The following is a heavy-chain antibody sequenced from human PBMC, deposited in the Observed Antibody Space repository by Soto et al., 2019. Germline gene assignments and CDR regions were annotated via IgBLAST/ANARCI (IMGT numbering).Heavy chain of an antibody. CDR3: AKDDDDILTGPLVY. Sequence: HPGGSLRLSCAASGFTFDDYAMHWVRQAPGKGLEWVSGISWNSGSIGYADSVKGRFTISRDNDKNSLYLQMNSLRAEDTALYYCAKDDDDILTGPLVYWGQGNLVTVSS. J-gene: IGHJ4*02. D-gene: IGHD3-9*01. V-gene: IGHV3-9*01. CDR2: ISWNSGSI. CDR1: GFTFDDYA.